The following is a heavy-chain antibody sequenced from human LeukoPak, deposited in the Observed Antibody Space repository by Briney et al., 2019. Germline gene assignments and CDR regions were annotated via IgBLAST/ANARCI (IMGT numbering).Heavy chain of an antibody. V-gene: IGHV3-64*01. CDR3: ARGGSSSGLDY. Sequence: SGGSLRLSCAASGFTFSNYAMHWVRHAPGKGLEYVSAITSNGESTYYTNSLKGRFTVSRDNSKNTLYLQVGSMRAEDMAVYYCARGGSSSGLDYWGQGTLVTVS. D-gene: IGHD6-6*01. CDR2: ITSNGEST. J-gene: IGHJ4*02. CDR1: GFTFSNYA.